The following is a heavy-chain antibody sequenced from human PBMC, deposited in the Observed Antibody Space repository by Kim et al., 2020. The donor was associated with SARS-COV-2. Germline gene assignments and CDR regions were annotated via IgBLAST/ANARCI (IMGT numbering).Heavy chain of an antibody. CDR2: ISGSGGST. D-gene: IGHD3-22*01. CDR3: AKDPHYDSSGYYFH. V-gene: IGHV3-23*01. Sequence: GGSLRLSCAASGFTFSSYAMSWVHQAPGKGLEWVSAISGSGGSTYYADSVKGRFTISRDNSKNTLYLQMNSLRAEDTAVYYCAKDPHYDSSGYYFHWGQGTLVTVST. CDR1: GFTFSSYA. J-gene: IGHJ4*02.